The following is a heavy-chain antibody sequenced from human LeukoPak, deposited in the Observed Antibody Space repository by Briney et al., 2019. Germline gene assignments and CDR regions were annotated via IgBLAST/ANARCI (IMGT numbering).Heavy chain of an antibody. CDR1: GFTFSSYS. CDR3: ARTGYSNYY. CDR2: ISSSSSTI. D-gene: IGHD4-11*01. V-gene: IGHV3-48*02. J-gene: IGHJ4*02. Sequence: PGGSLRLSCAASGFTFSSYSMNWVRQAPGKGLEWVSHISSSSSTIYYADSVKGRFTIYRDNAKNSLYLKMNSLRDEDTAVYYCARTGYSNYYWGQGTLVTVSS.